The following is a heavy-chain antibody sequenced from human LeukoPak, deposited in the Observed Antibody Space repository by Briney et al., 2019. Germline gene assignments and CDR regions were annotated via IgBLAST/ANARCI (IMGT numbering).Heavy chain of an antibody. Sequence: PGGSLRLSCAASGFTFSSYIMNWVRQAPGKGLEWVSSISSSSSYIYYADSVKGRFTISRDNAKNSLYLQMNSLRAEDTAVYYCAGRGFCSSTSCYGSPDYWGQGTLVTVSS. D-gene: IGHD2-2*01. CDR2: ISSSSSYI. J-gene: IGHJ4*02. CDR3: AGRGFCSSTSCYGSPDY. V-gene: IGHV3-21*01. CDR1: GFTFSSYI.